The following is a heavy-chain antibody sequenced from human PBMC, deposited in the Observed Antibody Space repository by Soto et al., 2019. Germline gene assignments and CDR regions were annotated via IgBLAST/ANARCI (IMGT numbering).Heavy chain of an antibody. J-gene: IGHJ4*02. CDR3: ARGIRRRITMIVVVIWSYFDY. Sequence: GASVKVSCKASGYTFTSYAMHWVRQAPGQRLEWMGWINAGNGNTKYSQKFQGRVTITRDTSASTAYMELSSLRSEDTAVYYCARGIRRRITMIVVVIWSYFDYWGQGTLVTVSS. V-gene: IGHV1-3*01. CDR2: INAGNGNT. CDR1: GYTFTSYA. D-gene: IGHD3-22*01.